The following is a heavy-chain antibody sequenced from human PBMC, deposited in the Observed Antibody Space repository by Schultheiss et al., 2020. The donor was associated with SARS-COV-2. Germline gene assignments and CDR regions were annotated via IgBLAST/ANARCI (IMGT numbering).Heavy chain of an antibody. CDR1: GFRFSSYG. Sequence: GGSLRLSCAASGFRFSSYGMHWVRQAPGKGLEWVAVISYDGSNKYYADSVKGRFTISRDNSKNTLYLQMNSLRVEDTAVYYCARDLGSGFFDPDYWGQGTLVTVSS. J-gene: IGHJ4*02. D-gene: IGHD3-9*01. CDR2: ISYDGSNK. V-gene: IGHV3-33*05. CDR3: ARDLGSGFFDPDY.